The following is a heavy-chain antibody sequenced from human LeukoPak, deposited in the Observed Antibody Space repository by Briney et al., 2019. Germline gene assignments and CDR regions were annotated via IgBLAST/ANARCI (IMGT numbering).Heavy chain of an antibody. J-gene: IGHJ4*02. D-gene: IGHD3-10*01. CDR3: ARAGVIYFDD. V-gene: IGHV1-46*01. Sequence: ASVKVSFTASGYTFTSNYIHWVRQAPGQGLEWMGIINTSGGSTNYAQKFQGRVTMTRDTSTSTVYMELSSLRSEDTAVYYCARAGVIYFDDWGQGTLVTVSS. CDR1: GYTFTSNY. CDR2: INTSGGST.